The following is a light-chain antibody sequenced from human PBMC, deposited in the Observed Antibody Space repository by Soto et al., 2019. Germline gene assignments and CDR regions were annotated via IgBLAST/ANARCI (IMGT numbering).Light chain of an antibody. CDR2: GAS. CDR1: QSVSNRY. J-gene: IGKJ5*01. Sequence: EIVLLHAPGSVSSSAGASATRAGRASQSVSNRYLAWYQQKHGQAPRLLMYGASNRATGIPDRFSGSGSETDGTITISRLEKEDFAVYYCQQSGTTSITFGQGTRLEIK. V-gene: IGKV3-20*01. CDR3: QQSGTTSIT.